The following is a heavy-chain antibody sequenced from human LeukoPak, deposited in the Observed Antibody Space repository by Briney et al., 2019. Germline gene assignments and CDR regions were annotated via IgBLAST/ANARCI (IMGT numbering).Heavy chain of an antibody. CDR3: AREVAVAGNNWFDP. CDR2: IYYSGST. Sequence: PSETLSLTCTVSGGSLSSSYWSWIRQPPGRGLEWMGYIYYSGSTNYNPSLKSRVTMSVDPSQNQFSLKVSSVTAADTAVHFCAREVAVAGNNWFDPWGQGILVTVSS. CDR1: GGSLSSSY. V-gene: IGHV4-59*01. J-gene: IGHJ5*02. D-gene: IGHD2-15*01.